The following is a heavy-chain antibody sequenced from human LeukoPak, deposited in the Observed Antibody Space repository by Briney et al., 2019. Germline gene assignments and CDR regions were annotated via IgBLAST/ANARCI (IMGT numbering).Heavy chain of an antibody. Sequence: ASVKVSCKASGYTFIAYYMHWVRQAPGQGLEWMGWINPNSGGTNYAQKFQGRVTMTRDTSISTVYMELSRLRSDDTAVYYCARDSCSSTSCLPIDDYSGQGTLVTVSS. D-gene: IGHD2-2*01. CDR3: ARDSCSSTSCLPIDDY. CDR2: INPNSGGT. V-gene: IGHV1-2*02. J-gene: IGHJ4*02. CDR1: GYTFIAYY.